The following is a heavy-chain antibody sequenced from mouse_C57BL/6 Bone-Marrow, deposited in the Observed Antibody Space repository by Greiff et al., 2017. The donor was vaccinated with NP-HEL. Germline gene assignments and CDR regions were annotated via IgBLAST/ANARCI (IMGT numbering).Heavy chain of an antibody. J-gene: IGHJ1*03. CDR2: IDPETGGT. CDR1: GYTFTDYE. CDR3: TRAPHCGSSPYWYFDV. V-gene: IGHV1-15*01. D-gene: IGHD1-1*01. Sequence: QVQLQQSGAELVRPGASVTLSCKASGYTFTDYEMHWVKQTPVHGLEWIGAIDPETGGTAYNQKFKGKAILTADKSSSTAYMELRSLTSDDSAVYYCTRAPHCGSSPYWYFDVWGTGTTVTVSS.